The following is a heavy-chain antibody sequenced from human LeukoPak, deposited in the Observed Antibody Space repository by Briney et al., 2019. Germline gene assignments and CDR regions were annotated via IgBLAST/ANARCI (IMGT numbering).Heavy chain of an antibody. CDR3: ARDARLSGYDHFYFDY. J-gene: IGHJ4*02. CDR1: GGSISSSSYY. D-gene: IGHD5-12*01. V-gene: IGHV4-39*07. Sequence: SETLSLTCTVSGGSISSSSYYWGWIRQPPGKGLEWIGSIYYSGSTYYNPSLKSRVTISVDTSKNQFSLKLSSVTAADTAVYYCARDARLSGYDHFYFDYWGQGTLVTVSS. CDR2: IYYSGST.